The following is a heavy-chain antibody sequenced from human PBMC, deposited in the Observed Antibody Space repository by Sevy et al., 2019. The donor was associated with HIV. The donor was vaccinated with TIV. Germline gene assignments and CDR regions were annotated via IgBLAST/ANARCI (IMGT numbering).Heavy chain of an antibody. CDR2: IKSKTDGGTI. Sequence: GGSLGLSCAASGFTFSNAWMSWVRQAPGKGLEWVGRIKSKTDGGTIDYAAPVKGRFTISRDDSKNTVYLQMNSLKSEDTAVYYCSTDPIIVLLVTDGMDVWGQGTTVTVSS. V-gene: IGHV3-15*01. J-gene: IGHJ6*02. CDR3: STDPIIVLLVTDGMDV. D-gene: IGHD2-8*02. CDR1: GFTFSNAW.